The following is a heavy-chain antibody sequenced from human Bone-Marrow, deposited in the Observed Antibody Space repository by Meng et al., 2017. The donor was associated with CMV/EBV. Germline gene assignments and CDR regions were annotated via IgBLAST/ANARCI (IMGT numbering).Heavy chain of an antibody. Sequence: GESLKISCAASGFTFSSHNMNWVRQAPGKGLEWVAVISYDGSNKYYADSVKGRFTISRDNSKNTLYLQMNSLRAEDTAVYYCARDLLIVGAAVLGYWGQGTLVTVSS. V-gene: IGHV3-30*04. J-gene: IGHJ4*02. D-gene: IGHD1-26*01. CDR3: ARDLLIVGAAVLGY. CDR2: ISYDGSNK. CDR1: GFTFSSHN.